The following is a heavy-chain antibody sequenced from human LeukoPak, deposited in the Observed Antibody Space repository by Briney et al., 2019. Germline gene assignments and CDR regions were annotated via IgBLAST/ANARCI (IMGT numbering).Heavy chain of an antibody. D-gene: IGHD3-9*01. CDR1: GGSISGYY. CDR2: VYTSGST. Sequence: SETLSLTCSVSGGSISGYYCTWIRQPAGKGLEWIGRVYTSGSTNYNPSLKSRVTISVDTSKNQFSLKLSSVTAADTAVYYCARGGHYDILTGAAFDIWGQGTMVTVSS. CDR3: ARGGHYDILTGAAFDI. V-gene: IGHV4-4*07. J-gene: IGHJ3*02.